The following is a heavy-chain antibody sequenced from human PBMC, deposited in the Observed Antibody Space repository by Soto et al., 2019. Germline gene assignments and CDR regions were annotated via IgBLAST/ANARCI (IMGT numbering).Heavy chain of an antibody. D-gene: IGHD3-10*01. J-gene: IGHJ4*02. CDR3: AKDRGFYGSGTHSTIDY. CDR1: GFTLRSYG. V-gene: IGHV3-30*18. CDR2: ISYDGNNK. Sequence: PGGSRRRSCEAAGFTLRSYGMHWVGQAPGKGLEWVAVISYDGNNKYYADSVKGRFTISRDNSKNTLSLQMNSLRAEDTAVCYCAKDRGFYGSGTHSTIDYWGQGTLVTVSS.